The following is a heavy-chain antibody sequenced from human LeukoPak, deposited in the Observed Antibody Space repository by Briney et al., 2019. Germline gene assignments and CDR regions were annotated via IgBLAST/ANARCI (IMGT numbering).Heavy chain of an antibody. D-gene: IGHD6-19*01. V-gene: IGHV3-23*01. CDR1: GLTFSNFA. Sequence: GGSLGLSCAASGLTFSNFAMSWVRQAPGKGLEWVSAISGGGDSTYYADSVKGRFTVSRDNSKNTLYLQMNSLTDDDTAVYYCAKGRGRNSGPTLDYWGQGTLVTVSS. CDR2: ISGGGDST. J-gene: IGHJ4*02. CDR3: AKGRGRNSGPTLDY.